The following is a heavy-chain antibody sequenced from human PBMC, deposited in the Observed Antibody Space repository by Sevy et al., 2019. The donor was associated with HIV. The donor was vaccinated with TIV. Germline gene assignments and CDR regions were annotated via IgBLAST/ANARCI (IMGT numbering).Heavy chain of an antibody. CDR3: ARGTYCYDSSGYYYFSYYYYGMDV. CDR2: INHSGST. CDR1: GGSFSGYY. Sequence: SETLSLTCAVYGGSFSGYYWSWIRQPPGKGLEWIGEINHSGSTNYNPSLKSRVTISVDTSKNQFSLKLSSVTAADTAVYYCARGTYCYDSSGYYYFSYYYYGMDVWGQGTTVTVSS. V-gene: IGHV4-34*01. D-gene: IGHD3-22*01. J-gene: IGHJ6*02.